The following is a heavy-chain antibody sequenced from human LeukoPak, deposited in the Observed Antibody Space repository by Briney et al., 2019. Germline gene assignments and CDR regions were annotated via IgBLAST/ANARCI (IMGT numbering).Heavy chain of an antibody. V-gene: IGHV1-8*03. J-gene: IGHJ6*03. CDR3: ARGSSGWSYYMDV. Sequence: GASVKVSCKASGGTFSSYAISWVRQAPGQGLEWMGWMNPNSGNTGYAQKFQGRVTITRNTSISTAYMELSSLRSEDTAVYYCARGSSGWSYYMDVWAKGPRSPSP. D-gene: IGHD6-19*01. CDR1: GGTFSSYA. CDR2: MNPNSGNT.